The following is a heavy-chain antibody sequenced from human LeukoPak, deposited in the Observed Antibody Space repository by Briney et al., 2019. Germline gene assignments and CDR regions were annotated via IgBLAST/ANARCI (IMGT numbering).Heavy chain of an antibody. CDR2: IIPILGIA. CDR1: GGTFSSYA. D-gene: IGHD3-10*01. Sequence: SVKVSCKASGGTFSSYAISWVRQAPGQGLEWMGRIIPILGIANYAQKFQGRVTITADKSTSTAYMELSSLRSEDTAVYYCARDNGGYYYGSGSYYIPSNYWGQGTLVTVSS. J-gene: IGHJ4*02. V-gene: IGHV1-69*04. CDR3: ARDNGGYYYGSGSYYIPSNY.